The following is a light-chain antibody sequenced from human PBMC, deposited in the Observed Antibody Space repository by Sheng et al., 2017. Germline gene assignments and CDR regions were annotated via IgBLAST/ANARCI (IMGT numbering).Light chain of an antibody. CDR3: QKYNSAPLT. CDR2: GAS. Sequence: DFQMTQSPSSLSASVGDRVIITCWASQGIRNYLAWYQQRPGKVPRLLIYGASTLQSGVPSRFSGSGSGTDFTLTISSLQPEDFATYYCQKYNSAPLTFGGGTKVEIK. CDR1: QGIRNY. J-gene: IGKJ4*01. V-gene: IGKV1-27*01.